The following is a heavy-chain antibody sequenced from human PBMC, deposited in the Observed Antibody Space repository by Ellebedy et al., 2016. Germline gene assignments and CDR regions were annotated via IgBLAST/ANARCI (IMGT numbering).Heavy chain of an antibody. D-gene: IGHD6-19*01. V-gene: IGHV4-59*02. CDR3: AKWNGGWYAFEV. CDR1: GGSVSSDY. CDR2: VFHTGTT. J-gene: IGHJ3*01. Sequence: SETLSLTCNVSGGSVSSDYWNWIRRPPGKGLEWIGYVFHTGTTNYNPSIKSRVTMSVETSKSQFSLRLTSVTAADTAVYYCAKWNGGWYAFEVWGQGTMVTVSS.